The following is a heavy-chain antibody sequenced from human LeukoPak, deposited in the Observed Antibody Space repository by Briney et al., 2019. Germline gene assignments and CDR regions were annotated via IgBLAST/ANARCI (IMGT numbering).Heavy chain of an antibody. CDR1: GFTVSSNY. J-gene: IGHJ4*02. CDR2: IHIGGAT. Sequence: TGGSLRLSCAASGFTVSSNYMSWVRQAPGRGLEWVSDIHIGGATYYADSVKARFTISRDNSKNTMYLQMNSVRAEDTAVYYCARDRESAAGFSDYWGQGTLVTVSS. CDR3: ARDRESAAGFSDY. V-gene: IGHV3-66*01. D-gene: IGHD6-13*01.